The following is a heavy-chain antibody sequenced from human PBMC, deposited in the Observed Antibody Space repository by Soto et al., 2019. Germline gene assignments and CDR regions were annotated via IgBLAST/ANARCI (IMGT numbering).Heavy chain of an antibody. CDR2: IYYIGTT. D-gene: IGHD3-10*01. J-gene: IGHJ5*01. Sequence: QVQLKESGPRLVKPSETLSLTCTVSGGSVKSPSHYWSWIRQPPGKGLEWIGNIYYIGTTDYNPSLDNRVTILLDTTENYFSLKLSSVTVADTAVYYCARNASGRGRFDSWGQGTLVTVSS. CDR1: GGSVKSPSHY. CDR3: ARNASGRGRFDS. V-gene: IGHV4-61*03.